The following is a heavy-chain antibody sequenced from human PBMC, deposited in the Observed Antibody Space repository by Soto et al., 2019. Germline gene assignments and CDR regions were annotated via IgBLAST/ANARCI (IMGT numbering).Heavy chain of an antibody. D-gene: IGHD2-2*01. V-gene: IGHV4-30-4*01. CDR3: ARVTKDIVLVPAGMDV. CDR1: GGSTSSGDYY. J-gene: IGHJ6*02. CDR2: IYYSGST. Sequence: PSETLSLTCTVSGGSTSSGDYYWSWIRQPPGKGLEWIGYIYYSGSTYYNPSLRSRVTISVDTSKNQFSLKLSSVTAADTAVYYCARVTKDIVLVPAGMDVWGQGTTVTVSS.